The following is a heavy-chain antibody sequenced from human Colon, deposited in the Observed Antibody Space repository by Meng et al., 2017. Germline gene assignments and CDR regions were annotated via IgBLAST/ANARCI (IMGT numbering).Heavy chain of an antibody. CDR1: GYIFSNYW. V-gene: IGHV5-51*01. J-gene: IGHJ4*02. Sequence: GESLKISCKASGYIFSNYWIGWVRQTPEKGLEWVGNIYPGDSDTRYSPSFQGQLTLSADKSINTAYLQWNTLKASDTAIYYCARRDYSTAPGTLDYWGQGTLVTVSS. CDR3: ARRDYSTAPGTLDY. CDR2: IYPGDSDT. D-gene: IGHD2-21*01.